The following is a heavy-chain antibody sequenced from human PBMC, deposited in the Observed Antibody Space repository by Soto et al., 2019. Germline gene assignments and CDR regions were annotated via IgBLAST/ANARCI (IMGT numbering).Heavy chain of an antibody. CDR1: GDSISTRSNY. D-gene: IGHD2-15*01. V-gene: IGHV4-39*02. Sequence: SETLSLTCTVSGDSISTRSNYWAWIRQPPGKGLEWIGSIYYTGGTYYNPSLKSRVTLFLDTSKNQFSLNLNSVTAADTAVYYCAREGPSIRAPTPPEYFLPWGQGPPVTVS. CDR3: AREGPSIRAPTPPEYFLP. J-gene: IGHJ1*01. CDR2: IYYTGGT.